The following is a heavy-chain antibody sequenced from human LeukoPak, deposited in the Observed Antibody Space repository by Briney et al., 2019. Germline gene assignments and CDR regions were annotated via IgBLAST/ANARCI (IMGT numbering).Heavy chain of an antibody. J-gene: IGHJ5*02. CDR2: INSDGSST. V-gene: IGHV3-74*01. CDR1: GFTFSSYW. D-gene: IGHD1-20*01. Sequence: GSLRLSCAASGFTFSSYWMHWVRQAPGKGLVWVSRINSDGSSTSYADSVKGRFTISRDNAKNTLYLQMNSLRAEDTAVYYCARTGITGTTMDWFDPWGQGTLVTVSS. CDR3: ARTGITGTTMDWFDP.